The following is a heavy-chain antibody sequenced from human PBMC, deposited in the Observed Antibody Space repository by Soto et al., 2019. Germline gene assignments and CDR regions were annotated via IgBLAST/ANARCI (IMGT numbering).Heavy chain of an antibody. J-gene: IGHJ4*02. CDR2: IYYSGST. CDR3: ARLKGGTTRPVLDY. CDR1: GGSISSGGYY. Sequence: ASETLSLTCTVSGGSISSGGYYWSWIRQHPGKGLEWIGYIYYSGSTYYNPSLKSRVTISVDTSKNQFSLKLSSVTAADTAVYYCARLKGGTTRPVLDYWGQGTLVTVSS. V-gene: IGHV4-31*03. D-gene: IGHD4-17*01.